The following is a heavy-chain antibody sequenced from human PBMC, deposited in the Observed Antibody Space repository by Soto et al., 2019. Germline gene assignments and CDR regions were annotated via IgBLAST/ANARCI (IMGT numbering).Heavy chain of an antibody. V-gene: IGHV1-69*15. J-gene: IGHJ5*02. CDR3: AKDGGKDGYFGNWFDP. D-gene: IGHD5-12*01. CDR1: ASTFSNYA. Sequence: SCTASASTFSNYAITWVRQAPGQGLEWLGRIIPIFGSANYAQKFQGRVTITADESTTTAYMELSSLRSDDTAVYYCAKDGGKDGYFGNWFDPWGQETLVTVSS. CDR2: IIPIFGSA.